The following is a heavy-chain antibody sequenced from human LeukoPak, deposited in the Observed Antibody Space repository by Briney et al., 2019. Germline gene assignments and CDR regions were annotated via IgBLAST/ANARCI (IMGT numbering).Heavy chain of an antibody. CDR1: GFTYSTYA. J-gene: IGHJ4*02. CDR2: INTNGDDT. D-gene: IGHD3-10*01. V-gene: IGHV3-64D*09. CDR3: VKDLRGGGYYTSLDY. Sequence: GGSLRLSCSASGFTYSTYAMHWVRQAPGKELEHVSTINTNGDDTYYADSVKGRFTISRDNSKRTLYLQMSSLRAEDTAVYYCVKDLRGGGYYTSLDYWGQGTLVTVSS.